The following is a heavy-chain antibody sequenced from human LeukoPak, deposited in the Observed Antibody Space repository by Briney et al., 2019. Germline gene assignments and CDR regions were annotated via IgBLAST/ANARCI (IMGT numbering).Heavy chain of an antibody. Sequence: ASVKVSCKASGYTFSSYGISWVRRAPGQGLEWMGWISTYNGNTNYAQKLQGRVTMTTDTSTSTAYMELRSLRSDDTAVYYCARDSTGNYYDYYGMDVWGQGTTVTVSS. CDR3: ARDSTGNYYDYYGMDV. CDR2: ISTYNGNT. V-gene: IGHV1-18*01. J-gene: IGHJ6*02. CDR1: GYTFSSYG. D-gene: IGHD1-14*01.